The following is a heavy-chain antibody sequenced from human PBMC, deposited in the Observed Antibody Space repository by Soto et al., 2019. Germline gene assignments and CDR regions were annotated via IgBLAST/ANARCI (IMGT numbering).Heavy chain of an antibody. D-gene: IGHD3-9*01. V-gene: IGHV3-73*01. CDR1: GFTFSGSA. CDR3: TLSPYDILTGYYQAHDY. J-gene: IGHJ4*02. CDR2: IRSKANSHAT. Sequence: GGSLRLSCAASGFTFSGSAMHWVRQASGKGLEWVGRIRSKANSHATAYAASVKGRFTISRDDSKNTAYLQMNSLKTEDTAVYYCTLSPYDILTGYYQAHDYWGQGTQVTVSS.